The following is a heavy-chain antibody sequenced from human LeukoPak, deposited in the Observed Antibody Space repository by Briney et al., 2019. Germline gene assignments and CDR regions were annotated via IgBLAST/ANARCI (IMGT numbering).Heavy chain of an antibody. D-gene: IGHD4-11*01. CDR2: IKQDGSEK. V-gene: IGHV3-7*01. Sequence: PGGSLRLSCAASGFTFSSYWMSWVRQAPGKGREWVANIKQDGSEKYYVDSVKGRFTISRDNAKNSLYLQMNSLRAEDTAVYYCARAYNYYHYGMDVWGQGTTVTVSS. J-gene: IGHJ6*02. CDR1: GFTFSSYW. CDR3: ARAYNYYHYGMDV.